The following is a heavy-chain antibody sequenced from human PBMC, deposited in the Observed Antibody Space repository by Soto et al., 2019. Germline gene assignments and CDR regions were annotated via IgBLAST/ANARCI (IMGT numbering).Heavy chain of an antibody. J-gene: IGHJ4*02. CDR3: ARGRYGDY. Sequence: QVHLVQSGAEVKKPGASVKASCKGSVYAFTPYGITWVRQAPGQGLEWMGWISAHNGNTNYAQKLQGRVTVTRDTSTSTAYMELRSLRSDDTAVYYCARGRYGDYWGQGALVTVSS. D-gene: IGHD1-1*01. CDR1: VYAFTPYG. CDR2: ISAHNGNT. V-gene: IGHV1-18*01.